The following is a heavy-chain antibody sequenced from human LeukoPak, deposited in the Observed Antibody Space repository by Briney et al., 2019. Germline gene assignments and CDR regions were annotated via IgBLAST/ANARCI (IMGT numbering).Heavy chain of an antibody. D-gene: IGHD5-12*01. CDR1: GGSFSGYY. CDR3: ARAGATYWFDP. J-gene: IGHJ5*02. V-gene: IGHV4-34*01. Sequence: PSETLSLTCAVYGGSFSGYYWSWIRQPPGKGLEWIGEINRSGSTNYNPSLKSRVTISVDTSKNQFSLKLSSVTAADTAVYYCARAGATYWFDPWGQGTLVTVSS. CDR2: INRSGST.